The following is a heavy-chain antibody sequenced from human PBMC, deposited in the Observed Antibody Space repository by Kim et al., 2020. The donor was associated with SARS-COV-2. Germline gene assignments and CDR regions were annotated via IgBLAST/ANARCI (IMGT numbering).Heavy chain of an antibody. Sequence: YTDSSMGRFTIARDNTKNSLYLQMNNLRTDDTALYYCAKGPNYYYYDMDVWGQGTTVTVSS. V-gene: IGHV3-43*01. J-gene: IGHJ6*02. CDR3: AKGPNYYYYDMDV.